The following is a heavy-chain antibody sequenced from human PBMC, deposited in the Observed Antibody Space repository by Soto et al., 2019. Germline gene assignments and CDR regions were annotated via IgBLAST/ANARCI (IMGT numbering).Heavy chain of an antibody. Sequence: SETLSLTCTVSGGSISSYYWSWIWQPPGKGLEWIGYIYYSGSTNYNPSLKSRVTISVDTSKNQFSLKLSSVTAADTAVYYCARAYGWRAYFDYWGQGTLVTVSS. CDR2: IYYSGST. V-gene: IGHV4-59*01. CDR1: GGSISSYY. CDR3: ARAYGWRAYFDY. J-gene: IGHJ4*02. D-gene: IGHD2-8*02.